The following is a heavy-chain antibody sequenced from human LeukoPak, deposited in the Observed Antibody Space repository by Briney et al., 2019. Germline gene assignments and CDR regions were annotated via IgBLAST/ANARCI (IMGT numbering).Heavy chain of an antibody. J-gene: IGHJ4*02. Sequence: SQTLSLTCAISGDSVSSNSAAWNWIRQSPSRGFEWLGRTYYRFKWYSDYAVSVRSRIAINPDTSKNQFSLQLNSVTPENTAVYYCARDLQLTVAVSSPPFDYWGQGTLVTVSS. CDR1: GDSVSSNSAA. V-gene: IGHV6-1*01. D-gene: IGHD6-19*01. CDR3: ARDLQLTVAVSSPPFDY. CDR2: TYYRFKWYS.